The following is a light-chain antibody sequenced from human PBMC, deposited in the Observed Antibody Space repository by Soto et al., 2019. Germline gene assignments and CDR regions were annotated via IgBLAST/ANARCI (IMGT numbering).Light chain of an antibody. CDR1: SSDIGDYNY. CDR2: EVE. CDR3: SSYTSSVTLVV. V-gene: IGLV2-14*01. J-gene: IGLJ2*01. Sequence: QSALTQPASVSASPGQSITISCTGTSSDIGDYNYVSWYQQHPGEAPKLIIYEVENRPSGISDRFSGSKSGNTASLTISGLPTEDEADYYCSSYTSSVTLVVFGGGTKLTVL.